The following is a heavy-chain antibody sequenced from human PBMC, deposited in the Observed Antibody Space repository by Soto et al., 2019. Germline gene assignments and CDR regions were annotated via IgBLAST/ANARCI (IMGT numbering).Heavy chain of an antibody. J-gene: IGHJ4*02. D-gene: IGHD2-15*01. CDR2: IYSGGST. Sequence: APGKGLEWVSVIYSGGSTYYADSVKGRFTISRDNSENTLYLQMNSLRAEDTAVYYCARTCSGGTCSFDYWGRGTLVTVSS. CDR3: ARTCSGGTCSFDY. V-gene: IGHV3-66*01.